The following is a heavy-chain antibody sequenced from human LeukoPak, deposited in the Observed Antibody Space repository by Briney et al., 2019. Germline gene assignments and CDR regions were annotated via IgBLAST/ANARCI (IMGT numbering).Heavy chain of an antibody. J-gene: IGHJ5*02. Sequence: PGGSLRLSCAASGFIFNTYGMHWVRQAPGKGLEWVAFIRYDGSYKHYADSVKGRFTISRDNSKNTLYLQMNSLRAEDKAVYYCARDRYDYVWGSYRLSRFDPWGQGTLVTVSS. CDR3: ARDRYDYVWGSYRLSRFDP. CDR1: GFIFNTYG. D-gene: IGHD3-16*02. CDR2: IRYDGSYK. V-gene: IGHV3-30*02.